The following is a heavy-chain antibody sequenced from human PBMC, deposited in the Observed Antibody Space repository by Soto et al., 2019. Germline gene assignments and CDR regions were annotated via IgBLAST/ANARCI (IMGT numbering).Heavy chain of an antibody. CDR1: GFTFSSYA. V-gene: IGHV3-23*01. CDR2: ISGSGGST. D-gene: IGHD4-17*01. Sequence: EVQLLESGGGLVQPGGSLRLSCAASGFTFSSYAMSWVRQAPGKGLEWVSAISGSGGSTYYADSVKGRFTISRDNSKNTLYLKTNSLGAEDTAVYYCAKSYGDYGVVFDYWGQGTLVNVSS. CDR3: AKSYGDYGVVFDY. J-gene: IGHJ4*02.